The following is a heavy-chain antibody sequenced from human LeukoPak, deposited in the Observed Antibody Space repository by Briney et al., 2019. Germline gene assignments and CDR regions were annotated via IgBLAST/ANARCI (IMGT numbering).Heavy chain of an antibody. CDR3: AADHGGSYFPTRFDY. J-gene: IGHJ4*02. CDR1: GFTFTSYA. Sequence: GGSLRLSCAASGFTFTSYAMSWVRQAPGKGLEWVSAVSGTGGSTYYADSVKGRFTISRDNSKNTLYLQMNSLRAEDTAVYYCAADHGGSYFPTRFDYWGQGTLVTVSS. D-gene: IGHD1-26*01. V-gene: IGHV3-23*01. CDR2: VSGTGGST.